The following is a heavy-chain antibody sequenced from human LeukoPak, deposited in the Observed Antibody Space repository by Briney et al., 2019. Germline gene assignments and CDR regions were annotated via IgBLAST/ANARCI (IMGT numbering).Heavy chain of an antibody. CDR2: IKPKTDGGTA. V-gene: IGHV3-15*01. CDR3: ATGSGWVE. CDR1: GFTFSNAW. D-gene: IGHD6-19*01. J-gene: IGHJ4*02. Sequence: GGSLRLPCAASGFTFSNAWMCWVRQAPGKGLEWVGRIKPKTDGGTADYAAPVKGRFTISRDDSKNTMYLQMNSLRTEDTAVYYCATGSGWVEGGQGTLVIVSS.